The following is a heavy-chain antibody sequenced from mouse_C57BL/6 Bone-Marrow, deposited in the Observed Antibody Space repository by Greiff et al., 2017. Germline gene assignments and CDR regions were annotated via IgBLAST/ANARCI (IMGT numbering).Heavy chain of an antibody. V-gene: IGHV2-5*01. CDR3: ANRGDYDVWYFDV. J-gene: IGHJ1*03. Sequence: QVQLKESGPGLVQPSQSLSITCTVSGFSLTSSGVHWVRQSPGKGLEWLGVIWRGGSTDYNAAFMSSLSITKDNSKSQVFFQMNSLPADYTAMYYCANRGDYDVWYFDVWGTGTTVTVSS. D-gene: IGHD2-4*01. CDR1: GFSLTSSG. CDR2: IWRGGST.